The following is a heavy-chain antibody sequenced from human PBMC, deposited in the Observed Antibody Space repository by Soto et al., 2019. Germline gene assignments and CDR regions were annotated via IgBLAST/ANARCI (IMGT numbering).Heavy chain of an antibody. Sequence: EVQLVESGGGLVKPGGSLRLSCAASGFTFSNAWMSWVRQAPGKGLEWVGRIKSKTDGGTTDYAAPVKGRFTISRDDSKNTLYLQMNSLKTEDTAVYYCTTGGRYDYVWGSYRSDYWGQGTLVTVSS. CDR2: IKSKTDGGTT. V-gene: IGHV3-15*01. D-gene: IGHD3-16*02. CDR1: GFTFSNAW. J-gene: IGHJ4*02. CDR3: TTGGRYDYVWGSYRSDY.